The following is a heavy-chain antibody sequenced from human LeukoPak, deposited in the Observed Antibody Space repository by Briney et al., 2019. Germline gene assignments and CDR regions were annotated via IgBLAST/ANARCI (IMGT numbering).Heavy chain of an antibody. CDR3: AGGPRVLRFLEWLLNNWFDP. CDR1: GYTFTGYY. V-gene: IGHV1-2*02. CDR2: INPNSGGT. Sequence: ASVKVSCKASGYTFTGYYMHWVRQAPGQGLEWMGWINPNSGGTNYAQKFQGRVTMTRDTSISTAYMELSRLRSDDTAVYYCAGGPRVLRFLEWLLNNWFDPWGQGTLVTVSS. D-gene: IGHD3-3*01. J-gene: IGHJ5*02.